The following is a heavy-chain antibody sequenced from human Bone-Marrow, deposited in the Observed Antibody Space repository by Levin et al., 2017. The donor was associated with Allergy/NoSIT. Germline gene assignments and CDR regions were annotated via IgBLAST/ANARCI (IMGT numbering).Heavy chain of an antibody. D-gene: IGHD6-6*01. CDR2: ISSSSSYI. V-gene: IGHV3-21*01. CDR3: ARGPYSSSSSVYYGMDV. CDR1: GFTFSSYS. Sequence: PVGSLRLSCAASGFTFSSYSMNWVRQAPGKGLEWVSSISSSSSYIYYADSVKGRFTISRDNAKNSLYLQMNSLRAEDTAVYYCARGPYSSSSSVYYGMDVWGQGTTVTVSS. J-gene: IGHJ6*02.